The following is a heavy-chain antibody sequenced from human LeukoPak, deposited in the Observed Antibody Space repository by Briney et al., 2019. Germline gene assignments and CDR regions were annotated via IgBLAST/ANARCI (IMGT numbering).Heavy chain of an antibody. D-gene: IGHD2-15*01. CDR1: GGTFISYA. CDR2: IIPIFGTA. J-gene: IGHJ5*02. Sequence: ASVKVSCKASGGTFISYAISWVRQAPGQGLEWMGGIIPIFGTANYTQKSQSRVKINADESTSTAYMELSSLRSEDTDVYYCARASNIVVHWFDPWGQGTLVTVSS. CDR3: ARASNIVVHWFDP. V-gene: IGHV1-69*13.